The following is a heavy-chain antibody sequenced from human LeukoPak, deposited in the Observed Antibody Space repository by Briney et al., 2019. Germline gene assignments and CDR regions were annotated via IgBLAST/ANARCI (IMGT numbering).Heavy chain of an antibody. CDR3: TGSPYYYDSSGYSDAFDI. V-gene: IGHV3-73*01. CDR1: GFTFSGSA. Sequence: GGSLKLSCAASGFTFSGSAMHWVRKASGKGLEWFGRIRSKANSYATAYAASVKGRFTISRDDSKNTAYLQMNSLKTEDTAVYYCTGSPYYYDSSGYSDAFDIWGQGTMVTVSS. CDR2: IRSKANSYAT. D-gene: IGHD3-22*01. J-gene: IGHJ3*02.